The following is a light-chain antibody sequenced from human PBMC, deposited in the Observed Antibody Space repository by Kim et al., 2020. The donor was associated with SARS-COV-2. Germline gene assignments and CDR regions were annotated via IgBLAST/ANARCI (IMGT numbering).Light chain of an antibody. V-gene: IGLV3-19*01. CDR3: NSRDSSGNHWV. CDR1: SLRSYY. J-gene: IGLJ3*02. CDR2: GRN. Sequence: LGQTVRITCQGDSLRSYYASWYQQKPGQAPVLVIYGRNNRPSGIPDRFSGSSSGNTASLTITGAQAEDEADYYCNSRDSSGNHWVFGGGTKVTVL.